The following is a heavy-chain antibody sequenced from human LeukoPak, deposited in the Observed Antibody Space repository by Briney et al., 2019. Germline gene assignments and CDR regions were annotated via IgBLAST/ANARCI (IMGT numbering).Heavy chain of an antibody. Sequence: GRSLRLSCAASGFTFSSYGMHWVRQAPGKGLEWVAVIWYNGSNKYYADSVKGRFTISRDNSKNTLYLQMNSLRAEDTAVYYCARDVSGSLDYWGQGTLVTVSS. J-gene: IGHJ4*02. CDR3: ARDVSGSLDY. CDR2: IWYNGSNK. D-gene: IGHD1-26*01. CDR1: GFTFSSYG. V-gene: IGHV3-33*01.